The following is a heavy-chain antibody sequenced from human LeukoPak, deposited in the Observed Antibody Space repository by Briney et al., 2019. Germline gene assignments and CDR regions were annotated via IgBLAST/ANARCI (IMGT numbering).Heavy chain of an antibody. CDR1: GFNFMNYT. CDR2: ISYSGVYK. CDR3: TKSDGDRSSWYCAS. J-gene: IGHJ5*02. Sequence: GGSLRLSCAASGFNFMNYTMNWVRQAPGEGLEWVSSISYSGVYKYYADSLKGRFTISRDNAKNSLFLQMNSLRVEDTAIYYCTKSDGDRSSWYCASWGQGTLVTVSS. D-gene: IGHD6-13*01. V-gene: IGHV3-21*04.